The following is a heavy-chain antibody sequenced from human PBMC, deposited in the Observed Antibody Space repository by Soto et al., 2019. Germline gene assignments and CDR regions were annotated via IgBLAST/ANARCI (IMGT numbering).Heavy chain of an antibody. Sequence: GGSLRLSCAASGFTFSSYAMSWVRQAPGKGLERVSYITSSGITTYYADSVTGRFTISRDNAKNSLYLQMNSLRAEDTAVYYCVRDKYSSGWHPFDYWGQGTPVTVS. D-gene: IGHD6-19*01. V-gene: IGHV3-48*04. J-gene: IGHJ4*02. CDR2: ITSSGITT. CDR1: GFTFSSYA. CDR3: VRDKYSSGWHPFDY.